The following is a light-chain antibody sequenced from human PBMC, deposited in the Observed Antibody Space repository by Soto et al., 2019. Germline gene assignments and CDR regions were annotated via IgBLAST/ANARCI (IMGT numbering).Light chain of an antibody. Sequence: QSVLTQPPSVSGAPGQKVIISCTGSSSNIGAGYDVHWYQQLPGTAPKLLIYSNNNRPSGVPDRLSGSKSGTSASLAITGLQVEDEADYYCQSYGSSLSAAVFGGGTKLTVL. CDR1: SSNIGAGYD. CDR2: SNN. CDR3: QSYGSSLSAAV. V-gene: IGLV1-40*01. J-gene: IGLJ2*01.